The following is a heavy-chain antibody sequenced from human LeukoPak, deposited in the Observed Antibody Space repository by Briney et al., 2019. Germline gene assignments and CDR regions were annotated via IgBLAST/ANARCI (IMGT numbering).Heavy chain of an antibody. V-gene: IGHV3-48*03. Sequence: GGSLRLSCAASGFTFSSYEMNWVRQAPGKGLEWVSYISSSGSTIYYADSVKGRFTISRDNAKNSLYLQMNSLRAGDTAVYYCAREMLYYDFWSGYYLANYMDVWGKGTTVTVSS. CDR3: AREMLYYDFWSGYYLANYMDV. CDR1: GFTFSSYE. CDR2: ISSSGSTI. J-gene: IGHJ6*03. D-gene: IGHD3-3*01.